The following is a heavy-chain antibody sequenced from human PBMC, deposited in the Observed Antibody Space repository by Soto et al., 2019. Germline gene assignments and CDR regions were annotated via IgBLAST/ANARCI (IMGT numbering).Heavy chain of an antibody. CDR1: GDSITSDDFY. CDR2: ISHSGDT. CDR3: ASQMRGPIPYCGGLSPVTS. V-gene: IGHV4-39*01. D-gene: IGHD3-16*02. Sequence: QLRLQESGPGLVKPSGTLSLTCTVSGDSITSDDFYWGWIRRPPGQGLEWLGTISHSGDTFYNPPLQSRLSMCRGASKTKFSLKLTSVTAADAAVYVCASQMRGPIPYCGGLSPVTSWGQGTLVTVSS. J-gene: IGHJ5*02.